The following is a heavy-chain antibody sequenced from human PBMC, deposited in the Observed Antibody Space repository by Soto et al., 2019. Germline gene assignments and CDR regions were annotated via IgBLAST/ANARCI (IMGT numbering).Heavy chain of an antibody. CDR3: ARERGTVGDFDY. Sequence: SETLSLTCTVSGGSISSYYWSWIRQPPGKGLEWIGYIYHSGSTNYNPSLKSRVTISVDTSKNQFSLKLSSVTAADTAVYYCARERGTVGDFDYWGQGTLVTVS. CDR2: IYHSGST. D-gene: IGHD3-16*01. CDR1: GGSISSYY. J-gene: IGHJ4*02. V-gene: IGHV4-59*01.